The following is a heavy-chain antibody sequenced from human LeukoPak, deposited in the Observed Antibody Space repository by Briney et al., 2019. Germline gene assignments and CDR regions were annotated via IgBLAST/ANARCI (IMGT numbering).Heavy chain of an antibody. J-gene: IGHJ6*02. V-gene: IGHV3-23*01. CDR1: GFPFSSYA. D-gene: IGHD6-13*01. Sequence: GSLRLSFAASGFPFSSYAMSWVRPAPGKGLEWVSAISGSGGSTYYADSVKGRFTTSRDNSKNTLYLQMNSLRAEDTAVYYCAKAIAAAGYYYYGMDVWGQGTTVTVSS. CDR3: AKAIAAAGYYYYGMDV. CDR2: ISGSGGST.